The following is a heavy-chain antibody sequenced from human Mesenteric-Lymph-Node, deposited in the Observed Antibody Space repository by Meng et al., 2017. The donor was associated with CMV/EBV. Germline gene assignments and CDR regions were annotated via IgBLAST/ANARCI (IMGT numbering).Heavy chain of an antibody. Sequence: ASVKVSCKASGYTFTNYYIHWVRQATGQGLEWMGWMNPNSGNTGYAQKFQGRVTMTRNTSINTAYMELSSLGSEDTAVHYCVRNKVGARYFDYWGQGTLVTVSS. V-gene: IGHV1-8*02. J-gene: IGHJ4*02. D-gene: IGHD1-26*01. CDR3: VRNKVGARYFDY. CDR2: MNPNSGNT. CDR1: GYTFTNYY.